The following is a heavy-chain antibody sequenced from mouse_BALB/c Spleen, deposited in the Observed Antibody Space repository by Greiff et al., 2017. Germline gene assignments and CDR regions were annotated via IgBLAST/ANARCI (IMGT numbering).Heavy chain of an antibody. CDR3: ARNYGYWAY. J-gene: IGHJ3*01. D-gene: IGHD1-2*01. CDR2: INPGSGGT. V-gene: IGHV1-54*01. CDR1: GYAFTNYL. Sequence: VQLQQSGAELVRPGTSVKVSCKASGYAFTNYLIEWVKQRPGQGLEWIGVINPGSGGTNYNEKFKGKATLTAEKSSSTAYMQLSSLTSDDSAVYFCARNYGYWAYWGQGTLVTVSA.